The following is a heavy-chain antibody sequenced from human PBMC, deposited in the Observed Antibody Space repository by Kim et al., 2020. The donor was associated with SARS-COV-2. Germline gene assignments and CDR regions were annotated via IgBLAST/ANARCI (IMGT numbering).Heavy chain of an antibody. CDR3: AKGNTAMVGHFFDY. Sequence: GGSLRLSCAASGFTFGDYAMHWVRQAPGKGLEWVSGISWNSGSIGYADSVKGRFTISRDNAKNSLYLQMNSLRAEDTALYYCAKGNTAMVGHFFDYWGQGTLVTVSS. D-gene: IGHD5-18*01. CDR1: GFTFGDYA. V-gene: IGHV3-9*01. J-gene: IGHJ4*02. CDR2: ISWNSGSI.